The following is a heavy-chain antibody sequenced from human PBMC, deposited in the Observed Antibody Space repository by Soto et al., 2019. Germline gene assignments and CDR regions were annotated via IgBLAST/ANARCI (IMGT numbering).Heavy chain of an antibody. Sequence: ASVKVSCKASGYTFTSYAMHWVRQAPGQRLEWMGWINAGNGNTKYSQKFQGRVTITRDTSASTAYMELSSLRSEDTAVYYCERVDMVRSGNIHYSGQATLVTGSS. V-gene: IGHV1-3*01. CDR1: GYTFTSYA. J-gene: IGHJ4*02. D-gene: IGHD3-10*01. CDR3: ERVDMVRSGNIHY. CDR2: INAGNGNT.